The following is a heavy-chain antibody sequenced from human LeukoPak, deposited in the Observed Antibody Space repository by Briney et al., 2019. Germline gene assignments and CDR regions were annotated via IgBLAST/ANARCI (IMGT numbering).Heavy chain of an antibody. CDR1: GFTVSSNY. J-gene: IGHJ4*02. D-gene: IGHD2-15*01. CDR3: ARLAVVVAAYFDY. V-gene: IGHV3-53*01. Sequence: PGGSLRLSCAASGFTVSSNYMSWVRQAPGKGLEWVSVIYSGGSTYYADFVKGRFTISRDNSKNTLYLQMNSLRAEDTAVYYCARLAVVVAAYFDYWGQGTLVTVSS. CDR2: IYSGGST.